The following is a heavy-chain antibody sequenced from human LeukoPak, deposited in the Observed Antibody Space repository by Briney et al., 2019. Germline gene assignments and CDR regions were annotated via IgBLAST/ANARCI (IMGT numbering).Heavy chain of an antibody. CDR3: ARGGSRSYTSSTLDY. CDR2: ISSRSDYT. V-gene: IGHV3-23*01. D-gene: IGHD6-6*01. J-gene: IGHJ4*02. CDR1: GFTFNIYA. Sequence: GGSLRLSCAASGFTFNIYAMSWVRQVPGKGLEWVSSISSRSDYTYYEDSVKGRFTISRDNSKNTLYLQMNSLRAEDTAIYYCARGGSRSYTSSTLDYWGQGTLVTVSS.